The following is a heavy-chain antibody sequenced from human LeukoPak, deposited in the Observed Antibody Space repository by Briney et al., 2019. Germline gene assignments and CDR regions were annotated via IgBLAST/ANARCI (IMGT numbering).Heavy chain of an antibody. D-gene: IGHD2-2*01. V-gene: IGHV1-69*04. CDR1: GYTFTSYG. CDR2: IIPILGIA. CDR3: ASGLGYCSSTSCSSVRS. J-gene: IGHJ5*02. Sequence: GASVKVSCKASGYTFTSYGISWVRQAPGQGLEWMGRIIPILGIANYAQKFQGRVTITADKSTSTAYMELSSLRSEDTAVYYCASGLGYCSSTSCSSVRSWGQGTLVTVSS.